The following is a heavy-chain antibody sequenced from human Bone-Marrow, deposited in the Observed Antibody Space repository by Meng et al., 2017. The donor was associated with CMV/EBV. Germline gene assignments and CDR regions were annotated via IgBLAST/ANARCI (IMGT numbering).Heavy chain of an antibody. J-gene: IGHJ6*02. CDR2: IGTAGDT. Sequence: GAPLKLSSAASGFTFSSYDMHWVRQATGKGLEWVSAIGTAGDTCYPGSVKGRFTISSENAKNSLYLQMNSLRAGDTAVYYCARGPPGGIVATIFYYGMDVWGQGSTVTVSS. CDR3: ARGPPGGIVATIFYYGMDV. D-gene: IGHD5-12*01. V-gene: IGHV3-13*01. CDR1: GFTFSSYD.